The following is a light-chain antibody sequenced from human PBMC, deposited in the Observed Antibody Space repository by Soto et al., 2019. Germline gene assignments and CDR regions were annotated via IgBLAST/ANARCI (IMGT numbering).Light chain of an antibody. CDR1: QSVSSN. CDR3: QQYNNWPLIT. CDR2: SAS. V-gene: IGKV3D-15*01. Sequence: EIVMTQSPATLSVSPGERATLSCRASQSVSSNLAWYQQKPGQAPRVLIHSASSRATGIPDRFSASGAGTDFTLTISRLEPEDSAVYYCQQYNNWPLITFGQGTRLEIK. J-gene: IGKJ5*01.